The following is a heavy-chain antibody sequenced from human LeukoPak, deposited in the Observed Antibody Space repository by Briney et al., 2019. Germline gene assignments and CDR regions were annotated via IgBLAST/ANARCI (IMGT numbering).Heavy chain of an antibody. V-gene: IGHV1-2*02. J-gene: IGHJ5*02. CDR1: GYTFTGYY. D-gene: IGHD3-10*01. CDR3: ARSRFGELAWFDP. Sequence: ASVKVSCKASGYTFTGYYMHWVRQAPGQGLEWMGWINPNSGGTNYAQKFQGRVTMTRDTSISTAYMELSSLRSEDTAVYYCARSRFGELAWFDPWGQGTLVTVSS. CDR2: INPNSGGT.